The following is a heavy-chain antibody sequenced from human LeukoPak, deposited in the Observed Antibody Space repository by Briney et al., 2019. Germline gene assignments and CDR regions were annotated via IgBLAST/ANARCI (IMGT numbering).Heavy chain of an antibody. CDR2: ISSSSSTI. CDR1: GFTFSSYS. CDR3: ARREGITMVRGVIGQWYFDL. Sequence: GGSLRLSCAASGFTFSSYSMNWIRQAPGKGLEWVSYISSSSSTIYYADSVKGRFTISRDNAKNSLYLQMNSLRAEDTAVYYCARREGITMVRGVIGQWYFDLWGRGTLVTVSS. J-gene: IGHJ2*01. D-gene: IGHD3-10*01. V-gene: IGHV3-48*04.